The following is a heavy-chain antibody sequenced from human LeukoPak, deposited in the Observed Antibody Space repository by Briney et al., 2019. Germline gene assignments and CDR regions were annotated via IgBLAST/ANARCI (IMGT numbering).Heavy chain of an antibody. D-gene: IGHD6-13*01. CDR2: MNPNTGDT. Sequence: ASVKVSCKASGYPFTIFDINWVRQAPGQGLEWVGWMNPNTGDTVYAQKFQGRVTMTRDMSISTIYMELTRLRSDDTALYYCARWDGYSSSPDYWGQGTLVTVSS. CDR1: GYPFTIFD. V-gene: IGHV1-2*02. CDR3: ARWDGYSSSPDY. J-gene: IGHJ4*02.